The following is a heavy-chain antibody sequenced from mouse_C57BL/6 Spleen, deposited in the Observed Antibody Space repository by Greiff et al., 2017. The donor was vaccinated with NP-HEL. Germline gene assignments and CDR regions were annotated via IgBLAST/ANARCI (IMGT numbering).Heavy chain of an antibody. CDR1: GFTFSSYA. D-gene: IGHD1-1*01. J-gene: IGHJ2*01. Sequence: EVKLVESGGGLVKPGGSLKLSCAASGFTFSSYAMSWVRQTPEKRLEWVATISAGGSYTYYPDNVKGRFTISRDNAKNNLYMQMSQLKSGDTAMYYCARWGHYYGSSDVYYLDYWGQGTTLTVSS. V-gene: IGHV5-4*03. CDR3: ARWGHYYGSSDVYYLDY. CDR2: ISAGGSYT.